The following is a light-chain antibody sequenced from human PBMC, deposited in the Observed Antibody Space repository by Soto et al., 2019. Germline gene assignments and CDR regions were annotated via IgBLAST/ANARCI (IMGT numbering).Light chain of an antibody. CDR2: DAS. CDR1: QSVSSN. V-gene: IGKV3-11*01. J-gene: IGKJ4*01. Sequence: EIVLTQSPATLSLSPGERATLSCRASQSVSSNLAWFQQTPGQAPRLLIYDASTRATGIPARFSGSGSGTDFTLTISSLEPEDLAVYYCQQRSSWPLTFGGGSKVEIK. CDR3: QQRSSWPLT.